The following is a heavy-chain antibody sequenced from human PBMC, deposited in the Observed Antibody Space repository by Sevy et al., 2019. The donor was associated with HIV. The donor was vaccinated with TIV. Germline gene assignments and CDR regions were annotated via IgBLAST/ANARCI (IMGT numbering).Heavy chain of an antibody. V-gene: IGHV3-23*01. CDR2: ISDTGTST. CDR1: VFTFSTYS. Sequence: GGSLILSCAASVFTFSTYSMTWVRQAPRKGLEWVSAISDTGTSTYYTDSVEGRFTISRDNSKSTLFLHMNSLRAEDTALYYCAKFAGDFPHFDFWGLGTLVTVSS. CDR3: AKFAGDFPHFDF. J-gene: IGHJ4*02. D-gene: IGHD7-27*01.